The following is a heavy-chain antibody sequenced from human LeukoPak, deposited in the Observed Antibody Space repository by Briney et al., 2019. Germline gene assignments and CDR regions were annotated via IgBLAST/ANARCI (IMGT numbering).Heavy chain of an antibody. CDR2: ISGSGGST. Sequence: GGSLRLSXAASGFTFSSYAMSWVRQAPGKGVEWVSAISGSGGSTYYADSVKGRFTISRDNSKNTLYLQMNSLRAEDTAVYYCAKGPTAAMVSYWGQGTLVTVSS. CDR3: AKGPTAAMVSY. J-gene: IGHJ4*02. V-gene: IGHV3-23*01. CDR1: GFTFSSYA. D-gene: IGHD2-2*01.